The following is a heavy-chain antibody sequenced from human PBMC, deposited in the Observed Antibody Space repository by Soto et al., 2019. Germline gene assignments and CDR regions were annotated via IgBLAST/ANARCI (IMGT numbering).Heavy chain of an antibody. D-gene: IGHD3-10*01. Sequence: EVQLVESGGGLVQPGGSLRLSCAASGFTFSDHYMDWVRQAPGKGLEWVGRIRDKANSYTTQYAASVKGRFTISRDDSKNSMFLQINNLKAEDTAVYYCARVSRNQLWLAYWGQGTLVAVSS. CDR3: ARVSRNQLWLAY. J-gene: IGHJ4*02. CDR1: GFTFSDHY. CDR2: IRDKANSYTT. V-gene: IGHV3-72*01.